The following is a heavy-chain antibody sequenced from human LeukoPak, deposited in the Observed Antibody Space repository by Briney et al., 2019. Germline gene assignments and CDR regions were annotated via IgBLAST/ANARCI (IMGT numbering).Heavy chain of an antibody. CDR1: GFTFSGSA. V-gene: IGHV3-73*01. Sequence: GGSLKLSCAASGFTFSGSAMHWVRQASGKGLEWVGRIRSKANSYATAYAASVKGRFTISRDDSKNTAYLQMNSLKTEDTAVYYCTRHCVRYCSSTSCSYYYYMDVWGKGTTVTVSS. D-gene: IGHD2-2*01. CDR2: IRSKANSYAT. J-gene: IGHJ6*03. CDR3: TRHCVRYCSSTSCSYYYYMDV.